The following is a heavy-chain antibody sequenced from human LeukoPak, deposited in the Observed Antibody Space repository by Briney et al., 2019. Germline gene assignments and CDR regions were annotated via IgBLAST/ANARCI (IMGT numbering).Heavy chain of an antibody. J-gene: IGHJ3*02. Sequence: ASVKVSCRASGYTFTGYYMHWVRQAPGQGLEWMGWINPNSGGTNYAQKFQGRVTMTRDTSISTAYMELSRLRSDDTAVYYCARYFPGYRAFDIWGQGTMVTVSS. CDR2: INPNSGGT. V-gene: IGHV1-2*02. CDR1: GYTFTGYY. D-gene: IGHD6-13*01. CDR3: ARYFPGYRAFDI.